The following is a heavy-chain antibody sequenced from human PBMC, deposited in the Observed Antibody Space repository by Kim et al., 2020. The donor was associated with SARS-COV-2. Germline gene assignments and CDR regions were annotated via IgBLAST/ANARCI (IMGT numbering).Heavy chain of an antibody. CDR1: GFTFSNAW. J-gene: IGHJ1*01. D-gene: IGHD2-8*02. CDR3: TMERTGWKYFHQ. Sequence: GGSLRLSCAASGFTFSNAWMSWVRQAPGKGLEWVGHIKRKTDGGTTDYAATVKGRFTISRDDSKNTLFLQMNRLKTEDTAMYYCTMERTGWKYFHQWGQG. CDR2: IKRKTDGGTT. V-gene: IGHV3-15*01.